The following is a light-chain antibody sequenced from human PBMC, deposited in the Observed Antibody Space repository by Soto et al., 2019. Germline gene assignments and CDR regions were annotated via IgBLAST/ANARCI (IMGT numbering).Light chain of an antibody. Sequence: DIQMTQSPSTLSASVGDRVTITCRASQTVSTWLAWYQQRPGKAPKLLIHKASSLESGVPSRFSGRGSDTEFTLTISSLQPDDLATYFCQQYDTYPWTFGQGTKVEIE. CDR3: QQYDTYPWT. V-gene: IGKV1-5*03. CDR2: KAS. J-gene: IGKJ1*01. CDR1: QTVSTW.